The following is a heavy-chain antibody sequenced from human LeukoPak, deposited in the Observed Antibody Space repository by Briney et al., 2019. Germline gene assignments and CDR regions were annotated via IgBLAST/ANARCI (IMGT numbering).Heavy chain of an antibody. CDR2: IYYSGST. J-gene: IGHJ4*02. V-gene: IGHV4-39*07. Sequence: SETLSLTCTVSGGSISSSSYYWGWIRQPPGKGLEWIGSIYYSGSTYYNPSLKSRVTISVDTSKNQFSLKLSSVTAADTAVYYCARDSPNYYDSSGYYDYWGQGTLVTVSS. CDR3: ARDSPNYYDSSGYYDY. D-gene: IGHD3-22*01. CDR1: GGSISSSSYY.